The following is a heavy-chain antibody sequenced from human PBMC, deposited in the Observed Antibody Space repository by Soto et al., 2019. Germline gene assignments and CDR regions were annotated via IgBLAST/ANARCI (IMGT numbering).Heavy chain of an antibody. CDR1: GDSVSSNSAA. V-gene: IGHV6-1*01. CDR2: TYYRSKWYN. Sequence: QSQTLSLTCAISGDSVSSNSAAWNWIRQSPSRGLEWLGRTYYRSKWYNDYAVSVKSRITINPDTSKNQFSLQLNSVTPEDTAVYYWASETELTGAFDIWGQGTMVTVSS. CDR3: ASETELTGAFDI. J-gene: IGHJ3*02. D-gene: IGHD1-7*01.